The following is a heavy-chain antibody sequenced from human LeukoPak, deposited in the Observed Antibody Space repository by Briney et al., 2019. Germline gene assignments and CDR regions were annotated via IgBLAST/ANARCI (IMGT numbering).Heavy chain of an antibody. CDR3: AKPPMTHTYGFLVLEY. CDR1: GFALSDYG. J-gene: IGHJ4*02. V-gene: IGHV3-30*18. Sequence: GGSLRLSCTGSGFALSDYGMHWVRQAPGKGLEGVADISYDGSKTYYADSVKGRFTISRDNSKNTLYLQMNSLRAEDTAVYYCAKPPMTHTYGFLVLEYWGQGTLVTVSS. CDR2: ISYDGSKT. D-gene: IGHD5-18*01.